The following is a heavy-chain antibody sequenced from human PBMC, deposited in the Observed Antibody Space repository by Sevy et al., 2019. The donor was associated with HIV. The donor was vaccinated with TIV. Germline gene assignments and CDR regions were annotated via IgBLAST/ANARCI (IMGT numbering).Heavy chain of an antibody. J-gene: IGHJ4*02. Sequence: GGSLRLSCAASGFSFSEYGMHWVRQAPGKGLEWVAVISHDGRNNKYNPDSVKGRFTISRDNSKNTLYLQMNSLRAEDTAIYYCARDRGEILSSAFNYWGQGTLFTVSS. D-gene: IGHD3-10*01. CDR1: GFSFSEYG. CDR3: ARDRGEILSSAFNY. V-gene: IGHV3-30*04. CDR2: ISHDGRNNK.